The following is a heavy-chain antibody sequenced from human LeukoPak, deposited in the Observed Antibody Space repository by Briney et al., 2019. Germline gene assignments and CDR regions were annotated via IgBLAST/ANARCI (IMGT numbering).Heavy chain of an antibody. V-gene: IGHV1-2*02. CDR3: ARVGAAYYYYYGMDV. Sequence: ASVKVSCKASGYTFTGYYMHWVRQAPGQGLEWMEWINPNSGGTNYAQKFQGRVTMTRDTSISTAYMELSRLRSDDTAVYYCARVGAAYYYYYGMDVWGQGTTVTVSS. D-gene: IGHD6-13*01. CDR2: INPNSGGT. J-gene: IGHJ6*02. CDR1: GYTFTGYY.